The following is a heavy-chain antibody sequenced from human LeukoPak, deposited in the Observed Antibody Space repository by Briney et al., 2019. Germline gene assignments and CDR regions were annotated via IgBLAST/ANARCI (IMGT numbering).Heavy chain of an antibody. CDR1: GFTFSSYG. CDR2: IRYDGSNK. Sequence: PGGSLRLSCAASGFTFSSYGMHWVRQAPGKGLEWVAFIRYDGSNKYYADSVKGRFTISGDNSKNTLYLQMNSLRAEDTAVYYCAKPLLSPGSMPSYWGQGTLVTVSS. D-gene: IGHD3-10*01. J-gene: IGHJ4*02. V-gene: IGHV3-30*02. CDR3: AKPLLSPGSMPSY.